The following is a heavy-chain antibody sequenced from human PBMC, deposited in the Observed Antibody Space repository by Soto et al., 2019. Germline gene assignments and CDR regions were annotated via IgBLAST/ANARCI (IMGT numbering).Heavy chain of an antibody. J-gene: IGHJ6*04. D-gene: IGHD2-2*01. CDR1: GFTFDDYA. CDR2: ISWNSGSI. V-gene: IGHV3-9*01. CDR3: AKGGYCSSTSCSRPLKMDV. Sequence: GGSLRLSCAASGFTFDDYAMHWVRQAPGKGLEWVSGISWNSGSIGYADSVKGRFTISSDNAKNSLYLQMNSLRAEDTALYYCAKGGYCSSTSCSRPLKMDVWGKGTTVTVSS.